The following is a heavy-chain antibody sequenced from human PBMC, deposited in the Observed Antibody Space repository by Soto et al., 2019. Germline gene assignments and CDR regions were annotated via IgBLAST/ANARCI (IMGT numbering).Heavy chain of an antibody. Sequence: SETLSLTCAVYGGFLSESYWTWIRQPPGKGLEWIGEINHVGGTNYNPSLKSRVTISVDTSQNQFSLRLISVTAADTAVYFCVGMETPDYDAFDIWGQGTMVTVSS. CDR2: INHVGGT. D-gene: IGHD1-1*01. CDR3: VGMETPDYDAFDI. J-gene: IGHJ3*02. CDR1: GGFLSESY. V-gene: IGHV4-34*01.